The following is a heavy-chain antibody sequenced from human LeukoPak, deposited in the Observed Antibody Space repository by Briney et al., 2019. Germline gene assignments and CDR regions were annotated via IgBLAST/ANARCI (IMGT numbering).Heavy chain of an antibody. J-gene: IGHJ6*02. D-gene: IGHD3-10*01. CDR2: INHSGST. V-gene: IGHV4-34*01. Sequence: SETLSLTCAGYGGSFSGYYWSWIRQPPGKGLEWIGEINHSGSTNYNPSLKSRVTISVDTSKNQFSLKLSSVTAADTAVYYCARFGGWVREPNYYYYYGMDVWGQGTTVTVSS. CDR3: ARFGGWVREPNYYYYYGMDV. CDR1: GGSFSGYY.